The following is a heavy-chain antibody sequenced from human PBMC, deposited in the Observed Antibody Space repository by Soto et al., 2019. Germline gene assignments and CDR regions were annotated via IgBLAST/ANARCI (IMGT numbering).Heavy chain of an antibody. CDR3: ARDVGIADGVYYGMDV. V-gene: IGHV3-53*01. CDR2: IYSGGST. D-gene: IGHD6-13*01. J-gene: IGHJ6*02. Sequence: AGGSLRLSCAASGFTVSSNYMSWVRQAPGKGLEWVSVIYSGGSTYYADSVKGRFTISRDNSKNTLYLQMNSLRAEDTAVYYCARDVGIADGVYYGMDVWGQGTTVTVSS. CDR1: GFTVSSNY.